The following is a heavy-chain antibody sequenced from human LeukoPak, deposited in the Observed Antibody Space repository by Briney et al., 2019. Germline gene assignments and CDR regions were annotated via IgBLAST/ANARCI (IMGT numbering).Heavy chain of an antibody. CDR3: ERATYSSSRFDY. D-gene: IGHD6-13*01. J-gene: IGHJ4*02. Sequence: GGSLRLSCAASGFTFSSYAMHWVRQAPGKGLEWVAVISYDGSNKYYADSVKGRFTISRDNSKNTLYLQMNSLRAEDTAVYYCERATYSSSRFDYWGQGTLVTVSS. V-gene: IGHV3-30*04. CDR2: ISYDGSNK. CDR1: GFTFSSYA.